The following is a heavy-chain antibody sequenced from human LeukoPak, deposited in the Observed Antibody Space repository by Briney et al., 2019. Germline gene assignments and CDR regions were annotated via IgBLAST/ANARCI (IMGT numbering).Heavy chain of an antibody. CDR3: ARVKDIYSGFDY. D-gene: IGHD1-26*01. Sequence: ASVKVSCKASGYTFTGHYIHWVRQAPGQGLEWMGWINPDTGGTNHAQNFQGWVTMTSDTSITTAYMELHTLTSHDTAVYYCARVKDIYSGFDYWGQGTLVTVSS. J-gene: IGHJ4*02. CDR2: INPDTGGT. CDR1: GYTFTGHY. V-gene: IGHV1-2*04.